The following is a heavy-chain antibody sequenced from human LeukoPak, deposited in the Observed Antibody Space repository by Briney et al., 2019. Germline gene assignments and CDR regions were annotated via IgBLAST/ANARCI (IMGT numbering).Heavy chain of an antibody. Sequence: GGSLRLSCAASGFTFSTYSMNWVRQAPGKGLEWVSYISSSSSTIYYADSVKGRFTISRDNAKNSLYLQMNSLGAEDTAVYYCARGSTYYDSSGQVPFDYWGQGTLVTVSS. D-gene: IGHD3-22*01. CDR3: ARGSTYYDSSGQVPFDY. V-gene: IGHV3-48*01. CDR2: ISSSSSTI. J-gene: IGHJ4*02. CDR1: GFTFSTYS.